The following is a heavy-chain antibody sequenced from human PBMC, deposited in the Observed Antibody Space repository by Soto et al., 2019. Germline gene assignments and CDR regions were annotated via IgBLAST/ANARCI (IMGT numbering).Heavy chain of an antibody. CDR1: GFTFTSSA. D-gene: IGHD3-16*01. Sequence: SVKVSCAASGFTFTSSAVQWVRQARGQRLEWIGWIVVGSGNTNYAQKFQERVTITRDMSTSTAYMELSSLRSEDTAVYYCAADRMGELPPHWGQGTLVTVSS. V-gene: IGHV1-58*01. J-gene: IGHJ4*02. CDR3: AADRMGELPPH. CDR2: IVVGSGNT.